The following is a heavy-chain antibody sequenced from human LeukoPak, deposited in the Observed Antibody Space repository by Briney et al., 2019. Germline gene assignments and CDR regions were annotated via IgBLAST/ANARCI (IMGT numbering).Heavy chain of an antibody. CDR1: GYSIGTGNY. D-gene: IGHD4-23*01. J-gene: IGHJ5*01. Sequence: PSETLSLTCSVSGYSIGTGNYWAWVRQPPRKGLEWIGCVYHSGTHYKSSLTSRATISMDTSANQFSLKLTSMTAADSAFYYCTKTSGGGGHDSWGQGILVTVSS. CDR2: VYHSGT. CDR3: TKTSGGGGHDS. V-gene: IGHV4-38-2*01.